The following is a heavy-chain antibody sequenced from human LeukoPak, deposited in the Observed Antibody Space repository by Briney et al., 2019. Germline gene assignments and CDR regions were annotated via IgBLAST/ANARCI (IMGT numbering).Heavy chain of an antibody. D-gene: IGHD1-1*01. CDR2: ISWNSGSI. J-gene: IGHJ4*02. Sequence: PGGSLRLSCAASGFTFDDYAMHWVRPAPGKGLEWVSGISWNSGSIGYADSVKGRFTISRDNAKNSLYLQMNSLRAEDTALYYCAKDIRGTFDYWGQGTLVTVSS. CDR3: AKDIRGTFDY. V-gene: IGHV3-9*01. CDR1: GFTFDDYA.